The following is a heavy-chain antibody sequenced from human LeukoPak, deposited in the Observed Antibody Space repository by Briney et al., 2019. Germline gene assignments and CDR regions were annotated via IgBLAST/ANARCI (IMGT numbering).Heavy chain of an antibody. V-gene: IGHV5-51*01. CDR2: IYPGDSDT. CDR3: ARLSGGAGGYSYGSVVFDY. J-gene: IGHJ4*02. D-gene: IGHD5-18*01. CDR1: GYSFTSYW. Sequence: GESLKIFCKGSGYSFTSYWIGWVRQVPGKGLEWMGIIYPGDSDTRYSPSFQGQVTISADKSISTAYLQWSSLKASDTAMYYCARLSGGAGGYSYGSVVFDYWGQGTLVTVSS.